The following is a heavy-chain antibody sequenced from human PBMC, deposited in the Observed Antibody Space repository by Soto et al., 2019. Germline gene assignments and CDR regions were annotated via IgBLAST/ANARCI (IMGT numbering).Heavy chain of an antibody. D-gene: IGHD2-8*02. CDR1: GFIFSSYA. CDR2: ITGSSDYT. CDR3: AKEQTPGAHYALDY. J-gene: IGHJ4*02. Sequence: PGGSLRLSCEASGFIFSSYAMNWVRQAPGQGLQWVSSITGSSDYTSYIASLKGRFTISRDNSKNTLYLQMNSLRAEDTAVYFCAKEQTPGAHYALDYWSQGTLVTVSS. V-gene: IGHV3-23*01.